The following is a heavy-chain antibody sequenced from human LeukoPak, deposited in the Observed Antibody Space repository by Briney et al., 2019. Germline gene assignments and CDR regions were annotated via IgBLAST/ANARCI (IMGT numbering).Heavy chain of an antibody. CDR1: GGTFSSYA. CDR2: IIPIFGTA. D-gene: IGHD2-2*01. CDR3: ASKYCSSTSCYELSNWFDP. J-gene: IGHJ5*02. V-gene: IGHV1-69*06. Sequence: GPSVKVSCKASGGTFSSYAISWVRQAPGQGLEWMGGIIPIFGTANYAQKFQGRVTITADKSTSTAYMELSSLRSEDTAVYYCASKYCSSTSCYELSNWFDPWGQGTLVTVSS.